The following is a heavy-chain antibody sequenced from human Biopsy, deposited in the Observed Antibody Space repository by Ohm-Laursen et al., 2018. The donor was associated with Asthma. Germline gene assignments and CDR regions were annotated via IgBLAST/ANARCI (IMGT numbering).Heavy chain of an antibody. V-gene: IGHV3-23*01. Sequence: SLRLSCSASGFTFSRYATSWVRQAPGKGLEWVSAISGSGGSTYYADSVKGRFTISRDNSKNTLYLQMNSLRAEDTAVYYCAKDKRYSGSYFDYWGQGTLVTVSS. CDR1: GFTFSRYA. J-gene: IGHJ4*02. CDR3: AKDKRYSGSYFDY. D-gene: IGHD1-26*01. CDR2: ISGSGGST.